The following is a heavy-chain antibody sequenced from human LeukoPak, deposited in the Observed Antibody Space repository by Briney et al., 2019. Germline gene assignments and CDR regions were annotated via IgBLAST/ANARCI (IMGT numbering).Heavy chain of an antibody. CDR3: ARQDIVVKKGGYFDY. J-gene: IGHJ4*02. CDR1: GGSVSSGGYY. V-gene: IGHV4-30-2*01. Sequence: SQTLSLTCTVSGGSVSSGGYYWSWIRLPPGKGLEWIGYIYHTGSTYYNPSLKSRVTISVDTSKNQFSLKLSSVTAADTAVYYCARQDIVVKKGGYFDYWGQGSLVTVSS. D-gene: IGHD2-2*01. CDR2: IYHTGST.